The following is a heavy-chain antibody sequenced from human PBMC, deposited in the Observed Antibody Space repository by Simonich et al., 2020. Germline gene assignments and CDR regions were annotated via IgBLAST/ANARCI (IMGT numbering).Heavy chain of an antibody. D-gene: IGHD3-10*01. J-gene: IGHJ4*02. CDR1: GFTFSSYW. CDR2: RKQDGREK. Sequence: EVQLVESGGGLVQPGGSLRLSCAASGFTFSSYWMSWVRQAPGKGLEWVANRKQDGREKYYEDSVKGRFTISRDNAKNSLYLQMNSLRAEDTAVYYCARDREVYGSGSYYNYWGQGTLVTVSS. V-gene: IGHV3-7*01. CDR3: ARDREVYGSGSYYNY.